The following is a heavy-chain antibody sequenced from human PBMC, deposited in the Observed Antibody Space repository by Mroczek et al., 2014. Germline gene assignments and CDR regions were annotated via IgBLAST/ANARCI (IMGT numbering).Heavy chain of an antibody. CDR3: ARGQPVGPKRDFDY. V-gene: IGHV1-8*01. CDR1: GYTFTSYD. CDR2: MNPNSGNT. Sequence: VQLLESGAEVKKPGASVKVSCKASGYTFTSYDINWVRQATGQGLEWMGWMNPNSGNTGYAQKFQGRVTMTRNTSISTAYMELSSLRSEDTAVYYXARGQPVGPKRDFDYWGQGTLVTVSS. J-gene: IGHJ4*02. D-gene: IGHD4-23*01.